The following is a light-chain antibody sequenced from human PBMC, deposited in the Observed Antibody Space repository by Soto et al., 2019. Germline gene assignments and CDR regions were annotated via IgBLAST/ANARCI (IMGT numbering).Light chain of an antibody. J-gene: IGKJ1*01. CDR1: QSIGSW. CDR2: KAS. V-gene: IGKV1-5*03. Sequence: DIQMTQSPSTLSASVGDRVIITCRAGQSIGSWLAWYQQKPGKAPKLLIYKASSLESGVPSRFSGSGSGTESTLTISSLQPDDFATYYCQQYNSYSRTFGQGTKVDIK. CDR3: QQYNSYSRT.